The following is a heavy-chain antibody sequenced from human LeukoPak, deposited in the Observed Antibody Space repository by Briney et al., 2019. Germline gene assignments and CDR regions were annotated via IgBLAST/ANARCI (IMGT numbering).Heavy chain of an antibody. V-gene: IGHV3-30*18. CDR2: ILYDGSNT. CDR3: AKAPGISRVPAASYYYYYMDV. CDR1: GLTFSSYA. Sequence: AGGFLRLSCAASGLTFSSYAMSWVRQAPGKGLEWVAFILYDGSNTYYADSVKGRFTISRDNSKNTLYLQMNSLRAGDTAVYYCAKAPGISRVPAASYYYYYMDVWGKGTTVTVSS. J-gene: IGHJ6*03. D-gene: IGHD6-13*01.